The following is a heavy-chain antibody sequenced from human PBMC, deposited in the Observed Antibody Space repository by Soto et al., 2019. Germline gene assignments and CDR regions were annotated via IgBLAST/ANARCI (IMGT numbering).Heavy chain of an antibody. D-gene: IGHD3-3*01. CDR1: GFTFSSYA. CDR3: AKAGLREYDFWSGYSWFDP. J-gene: IGHJ5*02. CDR2: ISGSGGST. V-gene: IGHV3-23*01. Sequence: PGGSLRLSCAASGFTFSSYAMSWVRQAPGKGLEWVSAISGSGGSTYYADSVKGRFTISRDNSKNTLYLQMNSLRAEDTAVYYCAKAGLREYDFWSGYSWFDPWGQGTPVTVSS.